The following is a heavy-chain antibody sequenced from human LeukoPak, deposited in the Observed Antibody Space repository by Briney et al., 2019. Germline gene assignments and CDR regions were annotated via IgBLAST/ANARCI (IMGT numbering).Heavy chain of an antibody. D-gene: IGHD6-6*01. J-gene: IGHJ6*03. CDR3: ARREEQLGRGYYYYYYYMDV. CDR1: GFTFRSYG. Sequence: GGSLRLSCAASGFTFRSYGMHWVRQVPGKGLEWVSSINANGDSTAYADSVRGRFTISRDNAKSSLYLQMNSLRAEDTAVYYCARREEQLGRGYYYYYYYMDVWGKGTTVTVSS. CDR2: INANGDST. V-gene: IGHV3-20*04.